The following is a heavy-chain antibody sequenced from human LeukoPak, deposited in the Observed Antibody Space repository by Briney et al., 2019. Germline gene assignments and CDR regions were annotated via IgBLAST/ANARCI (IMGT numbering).Heavy chain of an antibody. D-gene: IGHD3-10*01. J-gene: IGHJ4*02. CDR2: ISFSGST. Sequence: SETLSLTCTVSGGSISSTDYYWGWIRQPPGKGLEWIGTISFSGSTYYNPSLKSRVTISVDTSKNQLSLKLTSVTAADTAVYFCARDNYRPAWFYYWGQGALVTVPS. CDR1: GGSISSTDYY. V-gene: IGHV4-39*02. CDR3: ARDNYRPAWFYY.